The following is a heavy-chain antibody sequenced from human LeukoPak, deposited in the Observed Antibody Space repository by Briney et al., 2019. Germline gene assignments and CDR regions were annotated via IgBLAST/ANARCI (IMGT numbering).Heavy chain of an antibody. D-gene: IGHD3-22*01. Sequence: GGSLRLSCAASGFTFSSYGMSWVRQAPGKGLEWVSAISGSGGSTYYADSVKGRFIISRDNSKNTLYLQMNSLRAEDTAVYYCAKEGITYYYDSSGYLSVFFDYWGQGTLVTVSS. CDR3: AKEGITYYYDSSGYLSVFFDY. J-gene: IGHJ4*02. CDR1: GFTFSSYG. V-gene: IGHV3-23*01. CDR2: ISGSGGST.